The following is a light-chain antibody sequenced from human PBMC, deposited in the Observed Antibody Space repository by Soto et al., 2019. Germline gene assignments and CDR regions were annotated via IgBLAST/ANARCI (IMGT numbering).Light chain of an antibody. V-gene: IGLV2-14*01. CDR3: SSYSDSDTKV. Sequence: QSALTQPASVSGSPGQSITISCTGTSSDIGDYDYVSWYQHLPGKAPKLIIYEVNNRPSGVSGRFSGSKSDTTAYLTISGLQAEDEADYYCSSYSDSDTKVFGTGTKLTVL. CDR1: SSDIGDYDY. CDR2: EVN. J-gene: IGLJ1*01.